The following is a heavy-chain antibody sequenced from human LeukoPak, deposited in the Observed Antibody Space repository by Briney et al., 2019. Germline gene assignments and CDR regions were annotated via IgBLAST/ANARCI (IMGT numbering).Heavy chain of an antibody. D-gene: IGHD2-2*01. CDR1: GYTFTRYF. Sequence: ASVKVSCKASGYTFTRYFIHWVRQAPGQGLEWMGIISPSGGDTTYAQKFQGRITMTRDTSTSTVYMELSSLGSEDTAVYYCARRTCSSSDCYFNWLDPWGQGTLVTVSS. CDR2: ISPSGGDT. CDR3: ARRTCSSSDCYFNWLDP. J-gene: IGHJ5*02. V-gene: IGHV1-46*03.